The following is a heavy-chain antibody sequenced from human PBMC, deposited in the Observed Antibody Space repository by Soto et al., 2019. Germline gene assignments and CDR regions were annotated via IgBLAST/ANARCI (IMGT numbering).Heavy chain of an antibody. CDR1: EFTFSSYA. Sequence: GGSLRLSCAASEFTFSSYAMHWVRQAPGKGLEWVAIISYDGNNKYYADSVKGRFTISRDNSKNTLYLQMNSLRDEDTAVYYCIGLTEGYWGQGTLVTVSS. V-gene: IGHV3-30-3*01. CDR2: ISYDGNNK. D-gene: IGHD3-10*01. J-gene: IGHJ4*02. CDR3: IGLTEGY.